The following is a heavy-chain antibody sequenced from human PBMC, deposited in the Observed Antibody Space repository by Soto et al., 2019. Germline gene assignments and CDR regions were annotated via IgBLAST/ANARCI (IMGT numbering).Heavy chain of an antibody. Sequence: SETLSLTCTVSGGSISSGHYYWSWIRQHPGKGLEWIGYIHHIGSTYYNPSLKSRVTISVDTSKNQFSLKLTSVTAADTAVYYCARVWDTAVVNNCIDPWGQGTLVTVS. J-gene: IGHJ5*02. CDR3: ARVWDTAVVNNCIDP. CDR1: GGSISSGHYY. V-gene: IGHV4-31*03. D-gene: IGHD5-18*01. CDR2: IHHIGST.